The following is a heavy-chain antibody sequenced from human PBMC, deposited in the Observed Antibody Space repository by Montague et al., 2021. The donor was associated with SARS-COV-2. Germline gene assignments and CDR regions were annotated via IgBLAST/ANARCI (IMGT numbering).Heavy chain of an antibody. CDR1: GASISSSENS. Sequence: SETLSLTSTVSGASISSSENSWGWIRQSPGKGLEWFGSIFYSGTTYFNPSLRSRIAISVDTSKNQFSLKVTSVTAADTAVYYCARHVTFGGVVVALDYWGQGHLVSVSS. J-gene: IGHJ4*02. CDR3: ARHVTFGGVVVALDY. D-gene: IGHD3-16*02. V-gene: IGHV4-39*01. CDR2: IFYSGTT.